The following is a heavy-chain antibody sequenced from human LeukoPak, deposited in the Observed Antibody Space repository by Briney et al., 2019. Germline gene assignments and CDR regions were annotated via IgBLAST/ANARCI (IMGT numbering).Heavy chain of an antibody. D-gene: IGHD2-21*01. CDR3: ARDEDHYCGGDCYYY. V-gene: IGHV4-59*12. J-gene: IGHJ4*02. CDR1: GGSISSYY. CDR2: IYYSGST. Sequence: PSETLSLTCTVSGGSISSYYWSWIRQPPGKGLEWIGYIYYSGSTNHNPSLKSRVTISVDTSKNQFSLKLSSVTAADTAVYYCARDEDHYCGGDCYYYWGQGTLVTVSS.